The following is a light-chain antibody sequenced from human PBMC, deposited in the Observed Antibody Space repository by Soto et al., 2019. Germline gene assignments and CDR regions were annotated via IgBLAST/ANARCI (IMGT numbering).Light chain of an antibody. CDR3: SSSTTSGRLV. J-gene: IGLJ2*01. Sequence: QSALTQPASVSGSPGQSITISCTGTSSDVGGYNYVSWYQQHPGKAPKLMIYDVSNRPSGVSNRFSGSKSGNTASLTISGLPDEDAADYYCSSSTTSGRLVFGGGTKLTVL. V-gene: IGLV2-14*01. CDR1: SSDVGGYNY. CDR2: DVS.